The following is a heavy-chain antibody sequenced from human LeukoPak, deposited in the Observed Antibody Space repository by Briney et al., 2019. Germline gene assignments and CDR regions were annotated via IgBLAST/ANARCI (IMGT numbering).Heavy chain of an antibody. CDR2: IIPILGIA. Sequence: SVKVSCKASGYTLTGYYMHWVRQAPGQGLEWMGRIIPILGIANYAQKFQGRVTITADTSTSTAYMELRNLRSDDTAVYYCARIAYCGGDCYTTYFDYWGQGTLVTVSS. CDR3: ARIAYCGGDCYTTYFDY. CDR1: GYTLTGYY. V-gene: IGHV1-69*02. J-gene: IGHJ4*02. D-gene: IGHD2-21*01.